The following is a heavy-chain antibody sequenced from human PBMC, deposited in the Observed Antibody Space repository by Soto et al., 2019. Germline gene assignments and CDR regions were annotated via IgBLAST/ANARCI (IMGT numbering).Heavy chain of an antibody. CDR3: ASWYYYGSGTYYYYGMDV. Sequence: SVKVSCKASGGTFSSYAISWVRQAPGQGLEWMGGIIPIFGTANYAQKFQGRVAITADESTSTAYMELSSLRSEDTAVYYCASWYYYGSGTYYYYGMDVWGQGTTVTVSS. V-gene: IGHV1-69*13. CDR2: IIPIFGTA. J-gene: IGHJ6*02. D-gene: IGHD3-10*01. CDR1: GGTFSSYA.